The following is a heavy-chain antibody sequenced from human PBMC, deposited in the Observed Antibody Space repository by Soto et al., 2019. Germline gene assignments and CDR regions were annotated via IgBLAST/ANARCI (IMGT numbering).Heavy chain of an antibody. J-gene: IGHJ4*02. CDR3: ARDLRYYHARSVSPDRDY. CDR2: ISTTSGTI. CDR1: GFTVSSSA. Sequence: XGSLSLSFAASGFTVSSSAMNWVRQAPGKGLEWLSYISTTSGTIYYADSVKGRFTISRDNARNSLYLQMNSLRDEDTAVYYCARDLRYYHARSVSPDRDYCGQGTLVTVSS. V-gene: IGHV3-48*02. D-gene: IGHD3-22*01.